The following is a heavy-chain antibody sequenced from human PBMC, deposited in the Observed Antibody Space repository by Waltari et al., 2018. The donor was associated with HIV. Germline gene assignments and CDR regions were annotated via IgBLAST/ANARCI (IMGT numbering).Heavy chain of an antibody. V-gene: IGHV4-39*01. D-gene: IGHD4-4*01. CDR1: GGSISSSSYY. Sequence: QLQLQESGPGLVKPSETLSLTCTVSGGSISSSSYYWGWIRQPPGKGLEWIGSFDYSGSTYNSPSLKYRVTISVDTSKTQFSLKLSFLTAADTAVYYCARLWDSNYGNWFDPWGQGTLVTVSS. J-gene: IGHJ5*02. CDR3: ARLWDSNYGNWFDP. CDR2: FDYSGST.